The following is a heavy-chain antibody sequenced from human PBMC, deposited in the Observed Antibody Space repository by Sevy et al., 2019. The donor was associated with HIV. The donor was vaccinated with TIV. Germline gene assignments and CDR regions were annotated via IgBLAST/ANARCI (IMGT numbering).Heavy chain of an antibody. CDR2: ISHDGIDK. J-gene: IGHJ4*02. CDR1: GFTFSNYA. V-gene: IGHV3-30*04. Sequence: GGSLRLSCAASGFTFSNYAVHWVRQAPGKGLEWVALISHDGIDKQYADSVKGRFTISRDDSKNTLYLQMSSLRAEDTAVYYCARELPHLLPWELSRGSDYWGPGTLVTVSS. CDR3: ARELPHLLPWELSRGSDY. D-gene: IGHD3-16*02.